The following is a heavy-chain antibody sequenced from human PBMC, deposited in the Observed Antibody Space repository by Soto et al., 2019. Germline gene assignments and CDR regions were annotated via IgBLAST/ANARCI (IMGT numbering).Heavy chain of an antibody. CDR1: GFTFSDYS. Sequence: GGSLRLSCAASGFTFSDYSMHWVRQVPGMGLEWLAVISFSGSDTFYADAVKGRFTISRDNSKNTLYLQMNSLRTEDTAVYYCANAVTRYFYYGMDVWGQGTTVTVSS. CDR2: ISFSGSDT. D-gene: IGHD4-4*01. CDR3: ANAVTRYFYYGMDV. V-gene: IGHV3-30*04. J-gene: IGHJ6*02.